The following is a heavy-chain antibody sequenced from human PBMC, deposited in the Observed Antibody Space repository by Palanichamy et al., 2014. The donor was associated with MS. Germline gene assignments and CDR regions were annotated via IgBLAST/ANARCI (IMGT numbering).Heavy chain of an antibody. CDR2: ISSSSSTI. J-gene: IGHJ4*02. Sequence: EVQLVESGGGLVQPGGSLRLSCAASGFTFSSYSMNWVRQAPGKGLEWVSYISSSSSTIYYADSVKGRFTISRDNAKNSLYLQMNSLRAEDTAVYYCARGSYSSSWYEEFDYWGQGTLVTVSS. V-gene: IGHV3-48*01. D-gene: IGHD6-13*01. CDR3: ARGSYSSSWYEEFDY. CDR1: GFTFSSYS.